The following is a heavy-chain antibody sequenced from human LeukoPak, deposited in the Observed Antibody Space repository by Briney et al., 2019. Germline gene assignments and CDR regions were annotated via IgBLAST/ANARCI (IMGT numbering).Heavy chain of an antibody. CDR3: ARKSNYGDYEN. CDR2: IYYSGST. V-gene: IGHV4-61*01. D-gene: IGHD4-17*01. CDR1: GGSVSSGSYY. J-gene: IGHJ4*02. Sequence: SEALSLTCTVSGGSVSSGSYYWSWIRQPPGKGLEWIGYIYYSGSTNYNPSLKSRVTISVDTSKNQFSLKLSSVTAADTAVYYCARKSNYGDYENWGQGTLVTVSS.